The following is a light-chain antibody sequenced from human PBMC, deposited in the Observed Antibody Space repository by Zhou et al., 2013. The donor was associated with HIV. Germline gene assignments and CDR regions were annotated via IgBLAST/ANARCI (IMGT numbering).Light chain of an antibody. CDR1: QDIRYY. J-gene: IGKJ5*01. Sequence: GDRVTITCQASQDIRYYLNWYQQKPGKAPMLLIYEASSLETGVPSRFSGSGSGTEFSLTITSLQPDDFATYYCQQNSLSPITFGQGTRLQI. CDR3: QQNSLSPIT. V-gene: IGKV1-33*01. CDR2: EAS.